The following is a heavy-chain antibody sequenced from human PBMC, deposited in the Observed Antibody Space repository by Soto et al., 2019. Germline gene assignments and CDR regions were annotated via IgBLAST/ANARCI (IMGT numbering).Heavy chain of an antibody. Sequence: HGGCMRLCCAACGFSFDDYAMHVFWKTTGKGLEWVSGISWNSGSIGYADSVKGRFTISRDNAKNSLYLQMNSLRAEDTALYYCAKDIDERTTLAFDIWGQGTMVTVSS. CDR1: GFSFDDYA. J-gene: IGHJ3*02. CDR2: ISWNSGSI. V-gene: IGHV3-9*01. D-gene: IGHD4-17*01. CDR3: AKDIDERTTLAFDI.